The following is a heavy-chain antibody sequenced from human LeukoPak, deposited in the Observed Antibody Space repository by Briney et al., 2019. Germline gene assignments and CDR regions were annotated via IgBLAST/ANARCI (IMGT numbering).Heavy chain of an antibody. V-gene: IGHV3-30*03. Sequence: GGSLRLSCAASAFTFSSYGMHWVRQAPGKGLEWVAAISYDGSKKYYTDSVKGRFTISRDNSKNTLYLQMNSLRAEDTAVYYCARGTNDYGGIERKKPFDYWGQGTLVTVSS. CDR1: AFTFSSYG. CDR2: ISYDGSKK. D-gene: IGHD4-23*01. J-gene: IGHJ4*02. CDR3: ARGTNDYGGIERKKPFDY.